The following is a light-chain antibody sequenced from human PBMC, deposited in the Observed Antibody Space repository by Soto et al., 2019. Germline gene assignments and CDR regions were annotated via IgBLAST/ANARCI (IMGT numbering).Light chain of an antibody. CDR3: QSYDSSLSGWV. V-gene: IGLV1-40*01. CDR1: SSNIGAGYD. J-gene: IGLJ3*02. Sequence: QAVVTQPPSVSGAPGQRDTISCTGSSSNIGAGYDVHWYQQLPGTAPKLLIYGNSNRPSGVPDRFSGSKSGTSASLAITGLRAEDEADYYCQSYDSSLSGWVFGGGTQLTVL. CDR2: GNS.